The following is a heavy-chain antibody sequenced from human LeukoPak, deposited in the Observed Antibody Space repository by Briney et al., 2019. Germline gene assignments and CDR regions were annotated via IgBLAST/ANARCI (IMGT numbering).Heavy chain of an antibody. CDR3: ARSLKWNLVGFDY. J-gene: IGHJ4*02. V-gene: IGHV3-23*01. Sequence: GGSLRLSCAASRFTFSNSGMNWVRQAPGKGLEWVSVINDSGDNTFYADAVKGRFTISRDNSKSTLYLQMSSLKVDDTAVYYCARSLKWNLVGFDYWGQGILVTVSS. CDR2: INDSGDNT. D-gene: IGHD1-1*01. CDR1: RFTFSNSG.